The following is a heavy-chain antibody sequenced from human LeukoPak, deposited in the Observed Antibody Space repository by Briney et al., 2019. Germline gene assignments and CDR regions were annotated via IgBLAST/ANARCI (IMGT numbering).Heavy chain of an antibody. CDR3: ARALLWFGAPDY. CDR2: INHSGST. J-gene: IGHJ4*02. V-gene: IGHV4-34*01. Sequence: PSETLSLTCAVYGGSFSGYYWSWIRQPPGKGLEWIGEINHSGSTNYNPSLKSRVTISVDTSKNQFSLKLSSVTAADTAVYYCARALLWFGAPDYWGQGTLVTVSS. D-gene: IGHD3-10*01. CDR1: GGSFSGYY.